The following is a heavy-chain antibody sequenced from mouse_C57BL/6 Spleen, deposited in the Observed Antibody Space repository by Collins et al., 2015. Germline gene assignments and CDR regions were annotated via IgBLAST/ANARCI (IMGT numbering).Heavy chain of an antibody. CDR3: ATYYD. Sequence: QVQLQQPGAELVKPGASVKLSCKASGYTFTSYWMQWVKRRPGQGLEWIGEIDPSDSYTNYNQKFKGKATLTVDTSSSTAYMQLSSLTSEDSAVYYCATYYDWGQGTLVTVSA. D-gene: IGHD1-1*01. J-gene: IGHJ3*01. CDR1: GYTFTSYW. V-gene: IGHV1-50*01. CDR2: IDPSDSYT.